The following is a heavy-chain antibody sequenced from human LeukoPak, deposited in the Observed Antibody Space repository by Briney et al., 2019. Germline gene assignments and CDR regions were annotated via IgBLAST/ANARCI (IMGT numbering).Heavy chain of an antibody. J-gene: IGHJ4*02. CDR3: GKSSSSAYYYFDY. CDR2: ISGSDGST. CDR1: GFTFSSYA. V-gene: IGHV3-23*01. D-gene: IGHD3-22*01. Sequence: PGGSLRLSCAAPGFTFSSYAMSWVRQAPGKGLEWVSTISGSDGSTSYADSVKGRFTISRDNSKNTLYLQMNSLRAEDTAVYYCGKSSSSAYYYFDYWGQGTLVTVSS.